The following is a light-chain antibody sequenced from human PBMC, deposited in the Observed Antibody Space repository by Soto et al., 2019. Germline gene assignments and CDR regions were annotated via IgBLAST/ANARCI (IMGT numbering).Light chain of an antibody. J-gene: IGKJ3*01. CDR3: RQRSSWPFT. CDR1: QSVSTY. Sequence: EIVLTQSPAILSLSPEERATLSCRASQSVSTYLAWYQQKPGQAPRLLIYDTSNRASGVPARFSGSGSGTDFTLTISSLAPEDFAVYYCRQRSSWPFTFGPGATVDIQ. V-gene: IGKV3-11*01. CDR2: DTS.